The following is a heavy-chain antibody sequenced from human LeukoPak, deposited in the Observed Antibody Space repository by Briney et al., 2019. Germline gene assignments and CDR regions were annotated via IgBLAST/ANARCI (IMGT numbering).Heavy chain of an antibody. V-gene: IGHV1-18*01. D-gene: IGHD2-2*01. CDR2: ISAYNGNT. CDR1: GYTFTSYG. Sequence: AASVKVSCKAPGYTFTSYGISWVRQAPGQGLEWMGWISAYNGNTNYAQKLQGRVTMTTDTSTSTAYMELRSLRSDDTAVYYCARVVEDCSSTSCYEGYYFDYWGQGTLVTVSS. J-gene: IGHJ4*02. CDR3: ARVVEDCSSTSCYEGYYFDY.